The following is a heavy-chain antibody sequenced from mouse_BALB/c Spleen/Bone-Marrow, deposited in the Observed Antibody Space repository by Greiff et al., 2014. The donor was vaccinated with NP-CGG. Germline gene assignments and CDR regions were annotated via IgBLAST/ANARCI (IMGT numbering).Heavy chain of an antibody. CDR3: ASSGNYEGGAMDY. CDR2: IDPANGNT. D-gene: IGHD2-1*01. CDR1: GFNIKDTY. V-gene: IGHV14-3*02. Sequence: EVQLQQSGAELVKPGASVKLSCTASGFNIKDTYMHWVKQRPEQGLEWIGRIDPANGNTKYVPTFQGKATITADTSSNTAYPQLSSLTSEDTAVYYCASSGNYEGGAMDYWGQGISVTVSS. J-gene: IGHJ4*01.